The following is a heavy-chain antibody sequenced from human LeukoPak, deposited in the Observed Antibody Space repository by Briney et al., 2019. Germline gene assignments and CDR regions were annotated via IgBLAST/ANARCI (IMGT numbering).Heavy chain of an antibody. D-gene: IGHD4-17*01. CDR3: ARGIMTTVPTFDS. Sequence: ETLSLTCTVSGGSINGYYWTWIRQPPGKGLEWIGFVYYSASTNYNPSLKSRVTISVDTSKKQFSLRLSSVTTAETAVYYCARGIMTTVPTFDSWGLGTLVTVSS. CDR2: VYYSAST. CDR1: GGSINGYY. V-gene: IGHV4-59*01. J-gene: IGHJ4*02.